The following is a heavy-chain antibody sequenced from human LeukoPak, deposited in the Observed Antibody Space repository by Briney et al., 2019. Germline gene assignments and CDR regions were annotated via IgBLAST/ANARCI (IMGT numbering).Heavy chain of an antibody. Sequence: GGSLRLSCAASGFTFSSFWIYWVRHAPGKGLVWVTRIKSDGSETLYADSVKGRFTISRDNAKNTLYLQMNSLRAEDSAVYYCARVRMGDDFNPFDYWGQGTLVTVSS. D-gene: IGHD3-16*01. V-gene: IGHV3-74*01. CDR2: IKSDGSET. CDR1: GFTFSSFW. CDR3: ARVRMGDDFNPFDY. J-gene: IGHJ4*02.